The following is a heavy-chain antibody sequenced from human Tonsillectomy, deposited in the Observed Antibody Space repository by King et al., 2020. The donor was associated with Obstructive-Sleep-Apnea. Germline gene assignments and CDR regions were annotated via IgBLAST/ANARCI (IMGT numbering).Heavy chain of an antibody. CDR2: IWYDGSNK. CDR1: GFTFSSYG. Sequence: VQLVESGGGVVQPGRSLRLSCAASGFTFSSYGMHWVRQAPGKGLEWVAVIWYDGSNKYYADSVKGRFTISRDNSKNTLYLQMNSLRAEDTAGYYCAKDLGSRDIVVVPAAKGDYYYGMDVWGQGTTVTVSS. D-gene: IGHD2-2*01. CDR3: AKDLGSRDIVVVPAAKGDYYYGMDV. J-gene: IGHJ6*02. V-gene: IGHV3-33*06.